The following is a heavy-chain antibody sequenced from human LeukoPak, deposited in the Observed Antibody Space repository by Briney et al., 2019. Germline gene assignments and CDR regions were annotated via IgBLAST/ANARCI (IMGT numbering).Heavy chain of an antibody. J-gene: IGHJ3*02. CDR3: ARGLLPIAAARPDDAFDI. Sequence: SETLSLTCTVSGGSISSYYWSWIRQPPGKGLEWIGYIYYSGSTNYNPSLKSRVTISVDTSKNQFSLKLSSVTAADTAVYYCARGLLPIAAARPDDAFDIWGQGTMVTVSS. CDR1: GGSISSYY. V-gene: IGHV4-59*08. D-gene: IGHD6-13*01. CDR2: IYYSGST.